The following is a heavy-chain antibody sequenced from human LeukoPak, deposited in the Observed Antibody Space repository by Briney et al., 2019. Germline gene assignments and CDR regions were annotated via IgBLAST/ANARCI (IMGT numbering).Heavy chain of an antibody. CDR1: GLTFTTYA. J-gene: IGHJ6*02. CDR2: ISGSGGST. V-gene: IGHV3-23*01. CDR3: AKDLSYGMDV. Sequence: PGGSLRLSCAASGLTFTTYAMAWVRQAPGKGLEWVSAISGSGGSTYYADSVKGRFTISRDNSKNTLYLQMKSLRAEDTALYYCAKDLSYGMDVWGQGTTVTVSS.